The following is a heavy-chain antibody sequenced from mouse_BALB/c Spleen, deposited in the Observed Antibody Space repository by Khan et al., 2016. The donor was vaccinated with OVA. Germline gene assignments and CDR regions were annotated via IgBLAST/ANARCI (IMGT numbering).Heavy chain of an antibody. J-gene: IGHJ3*01. CDR2: ISSGGDNI. V-gene: IGHV5-9-3*01. CDR1: GFTFSTYA. D-gene: IGHD1-1*01. Sequence: EVELVESGGDLVKPGGSLKLSCSASGFTFSTYAMSWVRQTPEKRLEWVATISSGGDNIYYPDSVKGRFTISRDNAKNTLYLQKSSLRPEDTAMYYCARHNFGTFAYWGQGTLVTVSA. CDR3: ARHNFGTFAY.